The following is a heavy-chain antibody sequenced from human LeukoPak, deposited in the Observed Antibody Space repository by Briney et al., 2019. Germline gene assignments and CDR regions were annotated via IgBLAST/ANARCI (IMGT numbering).Heavy chain of an antibody. Sequence: SETLSLTCTVSGGSISSGGYYWSWIRQPPGKGLEWIGYIYHSGSTYYNPSLKSRVTISVDRSKNQFSLKLSSVTAADTAVYYCARYSRSSTSSDYWGQGTLVTVSS. V-gene: IGHV4-30-2*01. CDR2: IYHSGST. J-gene: IGHJ4*02. CDR1: GGSISSGGYY. CDR3: ARYSRSSTSSDY. D-gene: IGHD2-2*01.